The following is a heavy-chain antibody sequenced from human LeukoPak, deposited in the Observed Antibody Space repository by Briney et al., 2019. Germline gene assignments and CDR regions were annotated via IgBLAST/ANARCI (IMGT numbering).Heavy chain of an antibody. J-gene: IGHJ4*02. CDR3: AKETYDFWSGYEYYFDY. CDR1: GFTFSSYG. CDR2: ISYDGSNK. V-gene: IGHV3-30*18. Sequence: GGSLRLSCAASGFTFSSYGMHWVRQAPGKGLEWVAVISYDGSNKYYADSVKGRFTISRDNSKNTLYPQMNSLRAEDTAVYYCAKETYDFWSGYEYYFDYWGQGTLVTVSS. D-gene: IGHD3-3*01.